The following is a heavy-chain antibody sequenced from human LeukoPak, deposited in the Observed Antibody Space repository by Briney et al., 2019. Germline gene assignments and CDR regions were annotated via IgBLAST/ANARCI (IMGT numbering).Heavy chain of an antibody. CDR1: GFTFSNYW. V-gene: IGHV3-74*01. CDR2: INSDGSST. Sequence: GGSLRLSCAASGFTFSNYWIHWVRQAPGKGLVWVSRINSDGSSTSYADSVKGRFTISRDNAKNTLYLQMNSLRAEDTAVYHCARDGYCSSTSCYYFDYWGQGTLVTVSS. J-gene: IGHJ4*02. D-gene: IGHD2-2*01. CDR3: ARDGYCSSTSCYYFDY.